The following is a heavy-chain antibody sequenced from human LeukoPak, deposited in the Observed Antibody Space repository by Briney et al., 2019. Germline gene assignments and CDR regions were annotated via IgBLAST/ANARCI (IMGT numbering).Heavy chain of an antibody. J-gene: IGHJ4*02. V-gene: IGHV3-23*01. Sequence: TGGSLRLSCAASGFTFSSYAMSWVRQAPGKGLEWVSAISGSGGSTYYADSVKGRFTISRDNSKNTLYLQMNSLRAEDTAVYYCAKSGYSGSYQRFDYWGQGTLVTVSS. CDR1: GFTFSSYA. CDR2: ISGSGGST. CDR3: AKSGYSGSYQRFDY. D-gene: IGHD1-26*01.